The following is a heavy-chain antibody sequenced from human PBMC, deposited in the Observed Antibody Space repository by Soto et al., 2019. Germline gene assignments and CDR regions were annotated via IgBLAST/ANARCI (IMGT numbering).Heavy chain of an antibody. CDR1: GFTFSSYS. CDR2: ISSSSNYI. V-gene: IGHV3-21*01. CDR3: AREQAVLDY. Sequence: GRSLRLSCAASGFTFSSYSMNWVRQAPGKGLEWVSSISSSSNYIYYADSMKGRFTISRDNAKNSLYLQMNSLRAEDTAVYYCAREQAVLDYWGQGTLVTXSS. D-gene: IGHD6-19*01. J-gene: IGHJ4*02.